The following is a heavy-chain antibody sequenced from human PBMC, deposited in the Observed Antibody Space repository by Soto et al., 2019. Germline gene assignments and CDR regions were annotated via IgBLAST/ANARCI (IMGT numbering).Heavy chain of an antibody. J-gene: IGHJ5*02. V-gene: IGHV4-39*01. CDR1: GGSISSSSYY. CDR2: IYYSGST. CDR3: ARRVIAVAVVSLGGWFDP. Sequence: SETLSLTCTVSGGSISSSSYYWGWIRQPPGKGLEWIGSIYYSGSTYYNPSLKSRVTISVDTSKNQFSLKLSSVTAADTAVYYCARRVIAVAVVSLGGWFDPWGQGTLVTVSS. D-gene: IGHD6-19*01.